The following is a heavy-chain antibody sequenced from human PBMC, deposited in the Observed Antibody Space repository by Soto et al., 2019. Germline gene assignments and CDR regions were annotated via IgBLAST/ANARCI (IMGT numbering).Heavy chain of an antibody. CDR2: ISYDGSNK. CDR3: AKTYYVWGSYRPRGDYFDY. CDR1: GFTFSSYG. J-gene: IGHJ4*02. Sequence: GSLRLSCAASGFTFSSYGMHWVRQAPGKGLEWVAVISYDGSNKYYADSVKGRFTISRDNSKNTLYLQMNSLRAEDTAVYYCAKTYYVWGSYRPRGDYFDYWGQGTLVTVSS. D-gene: IGHD3-16*02. V-gene: IGHV3-30*18.